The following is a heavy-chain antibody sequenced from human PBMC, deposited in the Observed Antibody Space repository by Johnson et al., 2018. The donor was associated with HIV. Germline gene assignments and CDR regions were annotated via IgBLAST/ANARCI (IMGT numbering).Heavy chain of an antibody. CDR2: IKSKTDGGTT. CDR1: GFIFSNAW. CDR3: TIGLTIFGVVILDAFDF. Sequence: VQLVESGGGLVQPGGSLRLSCAASGFIFSNAWMSWVRQAPGKGLEWVGHIKSKTDGGTTDYAAPVKGRFTISRDDSKNRLHLQMNSLKTEDTAVYYCTIGLTIFGVVILDAFDFWGQGTMVTVSS. J-gene: IGHJ3*01. V-gene: IGHV3-15*01. D-gene: IGHD3-3*01.